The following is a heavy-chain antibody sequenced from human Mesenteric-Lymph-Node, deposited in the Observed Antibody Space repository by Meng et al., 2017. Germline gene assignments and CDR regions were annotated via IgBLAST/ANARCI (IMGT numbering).Heavy chain of an antibody. CDR2: ISGSGGST. Sequence: GESLKISCAASGFTFSSYAMSWVRQAPGKGLEWVSAISGSGGSTYYADSVKGRFTISRDNSKNTLYLQMNSLRAEDTALYHCARDDYCSGGSCYAVWFDPWGQGTLVTVSS. CDR3: ARDDYCSGGSCYAVWFDP. D-gene: IGHD2-15*01. V-gene: IGHV3-23*01. CDR1: GFTFSSYA. J-gene: IGHJ5*02.